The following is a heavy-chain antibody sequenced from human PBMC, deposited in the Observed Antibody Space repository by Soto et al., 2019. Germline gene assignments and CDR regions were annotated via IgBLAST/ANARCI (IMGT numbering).Heavy chain of an antibody. CDR1: GGSISSGGYY. D-gene: IGHD6-19*01. Sequence: PSETLSLTCTVSGGSISSGGYYWSWIRQHPGKGLEWIGYIYYSGSTYYNPSLKSRVTISVDTSKNQFSLKLSSVTAADTAVYYCARDRVPYSCGWYRSHGLFAPSAQGTPVTVTS. J-gene: IGHJ5*02. V-gene: IGHV4-31*03. CDR3: ARDRVPYSCGWYRSHGLFAP. CDR2: IYYSGST.